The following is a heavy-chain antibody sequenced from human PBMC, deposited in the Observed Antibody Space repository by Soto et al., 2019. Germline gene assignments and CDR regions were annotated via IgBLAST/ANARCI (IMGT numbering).Heavy chain of an antibody. CDR2: IIPILGIA. J-gene: IGHJ6*02. CDR3: ARDCGGDCYSAFYYGMDV. Sequence: QVQLVQSGAEVKKPGSSVKVSCKASGGTFSSYTISWVRQAPGQGLEWMGRIIPILGIANYAQKFQGRVTITADKSTSTAYMELSSLRSEDTAVYYCARDCGGDCYSAFYYGMDVWGQGTTVTVSS. V-gene: IGHV1-69*08. D-gene: IGHD2-21*02. CDR1: GGTFSSYT.